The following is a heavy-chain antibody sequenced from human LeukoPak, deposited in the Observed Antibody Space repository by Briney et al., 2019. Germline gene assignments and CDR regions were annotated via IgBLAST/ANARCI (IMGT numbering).Heavy chain of an antibody. J-gene: IGHJ4*02. Sequence: GALRLSCAASGFTFSGYWMQWVRQAPGKGLVWVSRINGDGSGTSYADSVKGRFTISRDNAENTLYLQMNSLRADDTAVYYCARVGGSWFSDYWAREPWSPSPQ. CDR1: GFTFSGYW. CDR2: INGDGSGT. CDR3: ARVGGSWFSDY. V-gene: IGHV3-74*01. D-gene: IGHD6-13*01.